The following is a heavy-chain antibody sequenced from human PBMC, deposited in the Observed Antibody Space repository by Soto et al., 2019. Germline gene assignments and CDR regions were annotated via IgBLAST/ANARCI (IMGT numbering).Heavy chain of an antibody. CDR2: IYYSGST. CDR3: ARDLPIFGVVPADDAFDI. Sequence: SETLSLTCTVSGGSISSYYWSWIRQPPGKGLEWIGYIYYSGSTNYNPSLKSRVTISVDTSKNQFSLKLSSVTAADTAVYYCARDLPIFGVVPADDAFDIWGQGTMVTVSS. V-gene: IGHV4-59*01. J-gene: IGHJ3*02. D-gene: IGHD3-3*01. CDR1: GGSISSYY.